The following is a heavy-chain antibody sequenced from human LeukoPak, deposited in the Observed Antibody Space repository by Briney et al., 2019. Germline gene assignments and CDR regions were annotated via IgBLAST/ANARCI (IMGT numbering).Heavy chain of an antibody. J-gene: IGHJ3*02. Sequence: GGSLRLSCAASGFTFSSYAMSWVRQAPGKGLEWVSAISGSGGSTYYADSVKGRFTISRDNSKNTLYPQMNSLRAEDTAVYYCAKHYYDSSSPDAFDIWAKGQWSPSLQ. CDR3: AKHYYDSSSPDAFDI. CDR1: GFTFSSYA. D-gene: IGHD3-22*01. CDR2: ISGSGGST. V-gene: IGHV3-23*01.